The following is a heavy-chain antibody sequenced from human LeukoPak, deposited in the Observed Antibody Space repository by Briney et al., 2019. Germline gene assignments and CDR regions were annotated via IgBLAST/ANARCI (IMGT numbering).Heavy chain of an antibody. V-gene: IGHV3-7*01. D-gene: IGHD3-9*01. CDR2: IKQDGSEK. CDR1: GSTFSSYA. CDR3: ARDIDWLEYIDY. Sequence: GGSLRLSCAASGSTFSSYAMSWVRQAPGKGLEWVANIKQDGSEKYYVNSVKGRFTISRDNAKNSLYLQMNSLRAEDTAVYYCARDIDWLEYIDYWGQGTLVTVSS. J-gene: IGHJ4*02.